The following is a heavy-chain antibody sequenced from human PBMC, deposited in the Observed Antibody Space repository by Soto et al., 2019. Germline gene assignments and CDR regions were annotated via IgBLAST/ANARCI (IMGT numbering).Heavy chain of an antibody. CDR2: IGNDGAAR. D-gene: IGHD6-19*01. Sequence: GGSLRLSCVGSGFNFGDYGMRWVRHTPGKGLEWVAVIGNDGAARFYGDSVKGRFTISRDNSRSTFYLQMNSLRPEDTAIYYCAKETIAVAGPNYFDFWGQGTQVTVSS. V-gene: IGHV3-30*18. J-gene: IGHJ4*02. CDR1: GFNFGDYG. CDR3: AKETIAVAGPNYFDF.